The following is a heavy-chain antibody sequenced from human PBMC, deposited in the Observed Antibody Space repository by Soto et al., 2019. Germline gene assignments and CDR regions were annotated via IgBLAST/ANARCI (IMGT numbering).Heavy chain of an antibody. CDR3: AKYKLDYDVLTGRFDY. CDR2: ISGSGDGT. D-gene: IGHD3-9*01. Sequence: GGSLRLSCLASGFTFSNFAMRWVRQAPWKGLEWVSGISGSGDGTHYADSVKGRFTISRDNSKNTLYLQLSSLSPEDTAVYYCAKYKLDYDVLTGRFDYWGQGALVTVS. V-gene: IGHV3-23*01. J-gene: IGHJ4*02. CDR1: GFTFSNFA.